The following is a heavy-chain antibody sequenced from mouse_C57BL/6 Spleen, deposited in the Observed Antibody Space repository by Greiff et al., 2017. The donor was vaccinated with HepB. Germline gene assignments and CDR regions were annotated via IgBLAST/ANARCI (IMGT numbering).Heavy chain of an antibody. CDR2: IHPNSGST. CDR3: ARSPYGNHWYFDV. CDR1: GYTFTSYW. Sequence: VQLQQSGAELVKPGASVKLSCKASGYTFTSYWMHWVKQRPGQGLEWIGMIHPNSGSTNYNEKFKSKATLTVDKSSSTAYMQLSSLTSEDSAVYYCARSPYGNHWYFDVWGTGTTVTVSS. D-gene: IGHD2-1*01. J-gene: IGHJ1*03. V-gene: IGHV1-64*01.